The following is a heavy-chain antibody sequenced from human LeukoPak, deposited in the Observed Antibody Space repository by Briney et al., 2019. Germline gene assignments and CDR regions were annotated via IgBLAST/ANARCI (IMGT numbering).Heavy chain of an antibody. D-gene: IGHD2-2*03. V-gene: IGHV3-23*01. CDR3: ARGFIGYCSSTSCYYYGMDV. CDR1: GFTFSSYA. J-gene: IGHJ6*02. Sequence: GGSLRLSCAASGFTFSSYAMSWVRQAPGKGLEWVSAISGSGGSTYYADSVKGRFTISRDNSKNTLYLQMNSLRSEDTAVYYCARGFIGYCSSTSCYYYGMDVWGQGTTVTVSS. CDR2: ISGSGGST.